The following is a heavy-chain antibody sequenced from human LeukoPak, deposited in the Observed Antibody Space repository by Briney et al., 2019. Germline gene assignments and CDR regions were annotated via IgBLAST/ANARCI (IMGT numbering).Heavy chain of an antibody. CDR2: ISYDGSNK. D-gene: IGHD3-10*01. CDR3: ARTSSGSFWYFDY. J-gene: IGHJ4*02. CDR1: GFTFSSYA. V-gene: IGHV3-30*04. Sequence: GGSLRLSCAASGFTFSSYAMHWVRQAPGKGLEWVAVISYDGSNKYYADSVKGRFTISRDNSENTLYLQMNSLRAEDTAVYYCARTSSGSFWYFDYWGQGTLVTVSS.